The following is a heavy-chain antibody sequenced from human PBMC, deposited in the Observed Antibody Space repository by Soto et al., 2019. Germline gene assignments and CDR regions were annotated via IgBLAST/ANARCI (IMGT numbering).Heavy chain of an antibody. J-gene: IGHJ6*02. D-gene: IGHD2-2*01. CDR3: ARLVPAGTSDYYYYGMDV. CDR2: IYPGDSDT. Sequence: LGESLKISCKGSGYSFTSYWIGWVRQMPGKGLEWMGIIYPGDSDTRYSPSFQGQVTISADKSISTAYLQWSSLKASDTAMCYCARLVPAGTSDYYYYGMDVWGQGTTVTVSS. V-gene: IGHV5-51*01. CDR1: GYSFTSYW.